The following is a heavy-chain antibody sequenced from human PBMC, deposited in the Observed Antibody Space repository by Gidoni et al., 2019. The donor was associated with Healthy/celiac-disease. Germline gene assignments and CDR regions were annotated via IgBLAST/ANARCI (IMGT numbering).Heavy chain of an antibody. Sequence: QLQLQESGPGLVKPSETLSLTCTVSGGSISSRSYYWGWIRQPPGKGLEWIGSIYYSGSTYYNPSLKSRVTISVDTSKNQFSLKLSSVTAADTAVYYCALGFGVVITHLNWFDPWGQGTLVTVSS. CDR3: ALGFGVVITHLNWFDP. CDR2: IYYSGST. D-gene: IGHD3-3*01. CDR1: GGSISSRSYY. J-gene: IGHJ5*02. V-gene: IGHV4-39*01.